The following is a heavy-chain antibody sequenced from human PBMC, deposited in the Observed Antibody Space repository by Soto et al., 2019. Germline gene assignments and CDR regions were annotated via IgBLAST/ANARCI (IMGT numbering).Heavy chain of an antibody. D-gene: IGHD5-18*01. CDR1: GGSISSSYW. J-gene: IGHJ4*02. CDR2: IYHSGNT. V-gene: IGHV4-4*02. Sequence: QVQLQESGPGLVKPSGTLSLTCAVSGGSISSSYWWSWVRQPPGKGLEWIGQIYHSGNTNYNPSLKSRVSISLDTSKNQFSLRVHSVTAADTAVYYCARSDISMADYWGQGTLVTVSS. CDR3: ARSDISMADY.